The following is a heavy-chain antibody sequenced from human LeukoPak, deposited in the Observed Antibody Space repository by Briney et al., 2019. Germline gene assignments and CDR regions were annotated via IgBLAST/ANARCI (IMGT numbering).Heavy chain of an antibody. V-gene: IGHV1-2*02. CDR3: ARGGYSGYESTDY. J-gene: IGHJ4*02. CDR1: GFRFTGYY. D-gene: IGHD5-12*01. CDR2: INANTGDT. Sequence: ASVKVSCKASGFRFTGYYMHWVRQAPGQGLEWVGWINANTGDTNHAQKFQGRVTMTRDTSISTAHMELSRLRSDDTAMYYCARGGYSGYESTDYWGQGTLVTVSS.